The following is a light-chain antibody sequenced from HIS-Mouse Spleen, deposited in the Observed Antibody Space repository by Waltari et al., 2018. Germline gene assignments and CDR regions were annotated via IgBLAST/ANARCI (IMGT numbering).Light chain of an antibody. CDR2: EGI. V-gene: IGLV2-23*01. CDR1: SSDVGSYNL. Sequence: QSALTQPASVSGSPGQSITISCSGTSSDVGSYNLVSWYKPHPGKSHKLMIYEGIKRPSGGSNRFPGSKSGTTASLTISGLQAEDEADYYCCSYAGSSTYWVFGGGTKLTVL. CDR3: CSYAGSSTYWV. J-gene: IGLJ3*02.